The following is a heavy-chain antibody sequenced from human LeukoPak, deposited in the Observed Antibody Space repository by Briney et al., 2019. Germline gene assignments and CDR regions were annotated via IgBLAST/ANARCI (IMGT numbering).Heavy chain of an antibody. V-gene: IGHV4-61*09. J-gene: IGHJ4*02. CDR3: ARGYGDYAY. Sequence: SQTLSLTCTVSGGSISSGSYYWSWIRQPAGKGLEWIGEINHSGSTNYNPSLKSRVTISVDTSKNQFSLKLSSVTAADTAVYYCARGYGDYAYWGQGTLVTVSS. CDR1: GGSISSGSYY. D-gene: IGHD4-17*01. CDR2: INHSGST.